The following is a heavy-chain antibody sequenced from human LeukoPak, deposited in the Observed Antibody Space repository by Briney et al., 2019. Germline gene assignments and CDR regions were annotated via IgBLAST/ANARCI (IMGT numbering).Heavy chain of an antibody. D-gene: IGHD5-24*01. V-gene: IGHV4-39*07. CDR1: GGSVSSSTYS. J-gene: IGHJ4*02. CDR3: ARVRWLQLGYFDY. CDR2: MSYSGST. Sequence: SETLSLTCTVSGGSVSSSTYSWGWIRQPPGKGLEWIASMSYSGSTYYNPSLKSRPTISVDTSKNQFSLKLSSVTAADTAVYYCARVRWLQLGYFDYWGQGTLVTVSS.